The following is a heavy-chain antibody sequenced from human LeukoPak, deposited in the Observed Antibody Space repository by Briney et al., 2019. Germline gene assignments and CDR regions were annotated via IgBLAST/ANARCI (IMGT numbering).Heavy chain of an antibody. D-gene: IGHD3-22*01. Sequence: ASVKVSCKASGYTFTSYYVHWVRQAPGQGLEWMGLINPGGGATDYAQRFRGRVTMTRDTSTTTVYVELSSLRSEDTAVYYCARARDYRSSAYPPDYWGQGTLVTVSS. CDR1: GYTFTSYY. V-gene: IGHV1-46*01. CDR3: ARARDYRSSAYPPDY. CDR2: INPGGGAT. J-gene: IGHJ4*02.